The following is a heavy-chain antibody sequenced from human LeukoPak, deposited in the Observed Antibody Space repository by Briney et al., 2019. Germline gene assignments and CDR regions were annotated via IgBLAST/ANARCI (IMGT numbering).Heavy chain of an antibody. Sequence: GSLRLSCAASGFTFSSYAMHWVRQAPGKGLEWVAVISYDGSNKYYADSVKGRFTISRDNSKNTLYLQMNSLRAEDTAVYYCARILLGGLRWASIDYWAREPWSPSPQ. CDR1: GFTFSSYA. CDR2: ISYDGSNK. J-gene: IGHJ4*02. V-gene: IGHV3-30*04. CDR3: ARILLGGLRWASIDY. D-gene: IGHD4-23*01.